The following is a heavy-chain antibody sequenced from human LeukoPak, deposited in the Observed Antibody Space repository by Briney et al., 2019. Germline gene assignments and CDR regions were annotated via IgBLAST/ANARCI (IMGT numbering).Heavy chain of an antibody. CDR3: ARDADTSSHYSYLDY. CDR1: GFPFRNYG. D-gene: IGHD3-22*01. CDR2: MWSDETKK. Sequence: GRSLRLSCAASGFPFRNYGFHWVRQAPGKGLEWVAVMWSDETKKYYADSVKGRFTVSRDNSKNTVYLQMNSLRDEDTAVYYCARDADTSSHYSYLDYWGQGTLVTVSS. V-gene: IGHV3-33*01. J-gene: IGHJ4*02.